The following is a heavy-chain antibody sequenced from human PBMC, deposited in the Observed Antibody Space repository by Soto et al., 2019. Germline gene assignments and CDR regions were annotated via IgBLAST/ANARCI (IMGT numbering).Heavy chain of an antibody. CDR1: GFTVSSNY. J-gene: IGHJ4*02. Sequence: EVQLVETGGGLIQPGGSLRLSCAASGFTVSSNYMSWVRQAPGKGLEWVSVIYSGGSTYYADSVKGRFPISRENPKNTLYLQMKSLRAEDTAVYYCARDRYSCCDLGFDYWGQGTLVTVSS. D-gene: IGHD5-12*01. V-gene: IGHV3-53*02. CDR2: IYSGGST. CDR3: ARDRYSCCDLGFDY.